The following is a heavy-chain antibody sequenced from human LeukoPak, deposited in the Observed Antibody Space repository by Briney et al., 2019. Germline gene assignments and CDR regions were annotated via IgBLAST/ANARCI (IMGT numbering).Heavy chain of an antibody. Sequence: PSETLSLTCTVSGGSISNYYWTWIRQPPGKGLEWIGYIYSSGNTNYNPSLNSRVTISLDTSKNQFSLILRSPTAADTAVYYCARRYTASPGERFDYWGQGTLVTVSS. CDR1: GGSISNYY. CDR3: ARRYTASPGERFDY. V-gene: IGHV4-59*08. D-gene: IGHD2-2*02. J-gene: IGHJ4*02. CDR2: IYSSGNT.